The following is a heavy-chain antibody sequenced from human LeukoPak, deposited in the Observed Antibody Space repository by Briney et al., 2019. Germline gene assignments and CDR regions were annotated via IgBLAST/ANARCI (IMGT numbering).Heavy chain of an antibody. D-gene: IGHD3-10*01. Sequence: PGRSLRLSCAASGFTFSSYGMHWVRQAPGKGLEWVAVISYDGSNKYYADSVKGRFTISRDNSKNTLYLQMNSLRAEDTAVYYCAGQLGSNWGQGTLVTVSS. CDR3: AGQLGSN. CDR2: ISYDGSNK. V-gene: IGHV3-30*03. CDR1: GFTFSSYG. J-gene: IGHJ4*02.